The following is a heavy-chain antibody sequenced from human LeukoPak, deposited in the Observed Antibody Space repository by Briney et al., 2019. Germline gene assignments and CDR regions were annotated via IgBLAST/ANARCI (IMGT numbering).Heavy chain of an antibody. CDR1: GFTFSSYW. D-gene: IGHD2-15*01. CDR3: ARGTLIGYCSGGSCYGYFDY. V-gene: IGHV3-7*03. Sequence: GGSLRLSCAASGFTFSSYWMSWVRQAPGKGLEWVANIKQDGSEKYYVDSVKGRFTISRDNAKNSLYLQMNSLRAEDTAVYYCARGTLIGYCSGGSCYGYFDYWGQGTLVTVSS. CDR2: IKQDGSEK. J-gene: IGHJ4*02.